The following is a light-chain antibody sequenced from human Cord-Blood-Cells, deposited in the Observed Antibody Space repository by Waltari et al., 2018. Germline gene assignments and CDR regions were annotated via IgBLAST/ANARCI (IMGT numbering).Light chain of an antibody. CDR1: QSISSY. CDR3: QQSYSTPRMYT. J-gene: IGKJ2*01. CDR2: AAS. Sequence: DIQMTQSPSSLSVSVGDRVTITCRASQSISSYLNWYQQKPGKAPKLLIYAASSLQSGVPSRFSGSGSGTYFTLTISSLQPEDFATYYCQQSYSTPRMYTFGQGTKLEIK. V-gene: IGKV1-39*01.